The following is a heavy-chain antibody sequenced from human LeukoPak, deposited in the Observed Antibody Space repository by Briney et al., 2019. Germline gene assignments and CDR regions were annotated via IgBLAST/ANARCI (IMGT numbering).Heavy chain of an antibody. CDR3: AREGSSGYYYDDAFDI. J-gene: IGHJ3*02. CDR2: IYTSGST. D-gene: IGHD3-22*01. Sequence: SQTLSLTCTVSGGSISSGSYYWSWIRQPDGKGLEWIGRIYTSGSTNYNPSLKSRVTISVDTSKNQFSLKLSSVTAADTAVYYCAREGSSGYYYDDAFDIWGQGTMVTVSS. CDR1: GGSISSGSYY. V-gene: IGHV4-61*02.